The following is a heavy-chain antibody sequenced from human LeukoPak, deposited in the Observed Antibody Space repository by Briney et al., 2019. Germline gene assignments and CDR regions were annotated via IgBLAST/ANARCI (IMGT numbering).Heavy chain of an antibody. J-gene: IGHJ3*02. CDR3: ARVRWSYAFDI. CDR2: IYYSGST. CDR1: GGSISSGSYY. Sequence: SQTLSLTCTVSGGSISSGSYYWSWIRQPPGKGLEWIGYIYYSGSTNYNPSLKSRVTISVDTSKNQFSLKLSSVTAADTAVYYCARVRWSYAFDIWGQGTMVTVSS. D-gene: IGHD2-8*01. V-gene: IGHV4-61*01.